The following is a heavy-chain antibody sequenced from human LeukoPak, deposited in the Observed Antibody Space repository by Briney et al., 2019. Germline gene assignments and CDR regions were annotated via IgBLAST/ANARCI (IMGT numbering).Heavy chain of an antibody. J-gene: IGHJ4*02. Sequence: ASVKVSCKASGYTFTGYAMNWVRQAPGQGLEWMGWINTNTGNPTYAQGFTGRFVFSLDTSVSTAYLQISSLKAEDTAVYYCARAGYDILTGSPNFDYWGQGTLVTVSS. CDR2: INTNTGNP. V-gene: IGHV7-4-1*02. D-gene: IGHD3-9*01. CDR3: ARAGYDILTGSPNFDY. CDR1: GYTFTGYA.